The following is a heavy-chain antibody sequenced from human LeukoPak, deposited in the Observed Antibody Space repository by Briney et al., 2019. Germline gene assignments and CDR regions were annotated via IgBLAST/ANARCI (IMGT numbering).Heavy chain of an antibody. CDR1: GGSISSYY. J-gene: IGHJ1*01. CDR3: ARHDGLGIAAAVGYFQH. CDR2: IYYSGST. D-gene: IGHD6-13*01. Sequence: SETLSLTCTVSGGSISSYYWSWIRQPPGKGLEWIGYIYYSGSTNYNPSLKSRVTISVDTSKNQFSLKLSSVTAADTAVYYCARHDGLGIAAAVGYFQHSGQGTLVTVSS. V-gene: IGHV4-59*08.